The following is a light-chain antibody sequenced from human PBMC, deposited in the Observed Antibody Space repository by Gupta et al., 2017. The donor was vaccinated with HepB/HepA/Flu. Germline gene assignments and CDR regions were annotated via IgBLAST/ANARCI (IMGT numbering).Light chain of an antibody. CDR3: CSYAGTNIWV. CDR2: DVT. V-gene: IGLV2-11*01. Sequence: QSALTQPRSVSGSPGQSVTISCTGSSSDVGAYKYVSWYQQHPGKAPKLMIYDVTKRPSGVPDRFSGSKSGNMASLTISGLQAEDEGDYHCCSYAGTNIWVFGGGTKLTVL. CDR1: SSDVGAYKY. J-gene: IGLJ3*02.